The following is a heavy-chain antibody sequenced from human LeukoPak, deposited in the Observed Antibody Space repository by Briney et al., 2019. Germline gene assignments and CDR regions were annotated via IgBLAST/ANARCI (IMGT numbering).Heavy chain of an antibody. CDR1: GGSISVYY. D-gene: IGHD3-10*01. CDR2: IYNSGST. CDR3: ARDRELGH. J-gene: IGHJ4*02. V-gene: IGHV4-59*01. Sequence: PSETLSLTCTVSGGSISVYYWSWIRQPPGKGLEWIGYIYNSGSTNYNPSHKSRLTISVDTSKNQFSLKLSSVTAADTAVYYCARDRELGHWGQGTLVTVSS.